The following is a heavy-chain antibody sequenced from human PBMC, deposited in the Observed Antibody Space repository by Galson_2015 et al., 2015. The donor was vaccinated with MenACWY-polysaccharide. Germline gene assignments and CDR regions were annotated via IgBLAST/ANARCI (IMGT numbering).Heavy chain of an antibody. CDR3: VRDPHALDF. Sequence: SLRLSCAASGFTFTSHAMHWVRQAPGKGLEWVAFTRYDGTIRHYADSVKGRFTISRDDSKNTLYLQMNSLRADDTAVYYCVRDPHALDFWGQGTLVTVSS. V-gene: IGHV3-30*02. J-gene: IGHJ4*02. CDR1: GFTFTSHA. CDR2: TRYDGTIR. D-gene: IGHD2-2*01.